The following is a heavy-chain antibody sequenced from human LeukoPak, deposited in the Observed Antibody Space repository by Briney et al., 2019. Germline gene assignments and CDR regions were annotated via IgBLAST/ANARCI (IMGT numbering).Heavy chain of an antibody. CDR1: LGSISSSIYY. Sequence: PVTLSLTRTVSLGSISSSIYYWGWTRHPPGKGLEWSGNNYYSGSTYNNPSLKSRVTISVDTSKNQFSLKLSSVTAADTAVYYCARRAAAGPGFDYWGQGTLVTVSS. D-gene: IGHD6-13*01. CDR3: ARRAAAGPGFDY. V-gene: IGHV4-39*01. CDR2: NYYSGST. J-gene: IGHJ4*02.